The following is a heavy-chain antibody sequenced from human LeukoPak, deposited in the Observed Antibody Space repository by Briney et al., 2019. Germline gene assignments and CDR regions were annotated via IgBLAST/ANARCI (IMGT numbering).Heavy chain of an antibody. CDR2: IYTSGSS. V-gene: IGHV4-4*07. D-gene: IGHD2-2*01. J-gene: IGHJ6*03. Sequence: SETLSLICTVSGGSISSFYWSWIRQPAGKGLEWIGRIYTSGSSNYNPSLKSRVTMSVDTSKNQFSLKLSSVTAADTAVYYCARDVRAATHYYYYYYMDVWGKGTTVTVSS. CDR3: ARDVRAATHYYYYYYMDV. CDR1: GGSISSFY.